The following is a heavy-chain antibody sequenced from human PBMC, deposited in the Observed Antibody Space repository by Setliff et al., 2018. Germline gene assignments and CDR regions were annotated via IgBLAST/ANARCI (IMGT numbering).Heavy chain of an antibody. Sequence: PSETLSLTCTVSGGSISSHYWSWIRQPPGKGLEWIGSIYYSVSTNYNPSLKSRVTISVDTSKNQFSLKLSSVTAADTAVYYCAREGSSSYDYWGQGTLVTVSS. J-gene: IGHJ4*02. CDR3: AREGSSSYDY. CDR1: GGSISSHY. D-gene: IGHD6-6*01. CDR2: IYYSVST. V-gene: IGHV4-59*11.